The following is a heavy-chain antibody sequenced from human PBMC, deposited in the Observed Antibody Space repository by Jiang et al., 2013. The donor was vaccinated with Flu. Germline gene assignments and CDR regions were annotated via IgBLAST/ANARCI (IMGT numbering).Heavy chain of an antibody. CDR1: GFTFSSYS. D-gene: IGHD1-1*01. CDR2: ISSSSSTI. CDR3: VREDSACDRPQLVCYYYYGMDV. J-gene: IGHJ6*02. Sequence: VQLVESGGGLVQPGGSLRLSCAASGFTFSSYSMNWVRQAPGKGLEWVSYISSSSSTIYYADSVKGRFTISRDNAKNSLYLQMNSLRAEDTAVYYCVREDSACDRPQLVCYYYYGMDVWGQGTTVTVSS. V-gene: IGHV3-48*01.